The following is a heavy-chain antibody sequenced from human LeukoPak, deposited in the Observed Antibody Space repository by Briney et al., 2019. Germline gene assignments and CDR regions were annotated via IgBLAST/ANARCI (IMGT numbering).Heavy chain of an antibody. J-gene: IGHJ3*02. V-gene: IGHV3-21*01. CDR2: ISSSSSYI. Sequence: PGGSLRLSCAASGFTFSSYSMNWVRQAPGKGLVWVTSISSSSSYIYYADSVKGRFTISRDNAKNSLYLQMNSLRAEDTAVYYCATARAYYDILTNAFDIWGQGTMVTVSS. CDR1: GFTFSSYS. CDR3: ATARAYYDILTNAFDI. D-gene: IGHD3-9*01.